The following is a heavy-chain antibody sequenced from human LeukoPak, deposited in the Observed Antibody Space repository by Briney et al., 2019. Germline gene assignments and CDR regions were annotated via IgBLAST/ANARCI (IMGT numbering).Heavy chain of an antibody. J-gene: IGHJ4*02. Sequence: GGSLRLSCAASGFTFSSYSMNWVRQAPGKGLEWVSHITASGTAMFYADSVKGRFTISRDNAKNSLHLQMNSLRDEDTAVYYCASSGSYRFDYWGQGTLVTVSS. CDR2: ITASGTAM. CDR3: ASSGSYRFDY. CDR1: GFTFSSYS. V-gene: IGHV3-48*02. D-gene: IGHD1-26*01.